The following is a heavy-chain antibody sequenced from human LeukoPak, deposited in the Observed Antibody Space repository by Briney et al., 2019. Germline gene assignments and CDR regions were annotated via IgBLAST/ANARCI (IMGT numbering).Heavy chain of an antibody. V-gene: IGHV3-53*01. J-gene: IGHJ4*02. CDR3: ARDPRGGYPPYYFDY. D-gene: IGHD3-22*01. CDR2: IYSGGST. CDR1: GFIFSTYE. Sequence: GGSLRLSCAASGFIFSTYEMNWVRQAPGKGLEWVSVIYSGGSTYYADSVKGRFTISRDNSKNTLYLQMNSLRAEDTAVYYCARDPRGGYPPYYFDYWGQGTLVTVSS.